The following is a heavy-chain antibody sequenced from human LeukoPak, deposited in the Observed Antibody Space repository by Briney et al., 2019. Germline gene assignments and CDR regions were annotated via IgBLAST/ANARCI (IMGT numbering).Heavy chain of an antibody. J-gene: IGHJ4*02. Sequence: GGSLRLSRAASGFTFSSYGVSWVRQPPGKGLEWVSAISGSGGSTYYADSVKGRFTISRDNSKTTLNLQMNRLRAEDTAVYYCAKDTLWFGELFVDYFDYWGQGTLVTVSS. V-gene: IGHV3-23*01. CDR3: AKDTLWFGELFVDYFDY. CDR1: GFTFSSYG. CDR2: ISGSGGST. D-gene: IGHD3-10*01.